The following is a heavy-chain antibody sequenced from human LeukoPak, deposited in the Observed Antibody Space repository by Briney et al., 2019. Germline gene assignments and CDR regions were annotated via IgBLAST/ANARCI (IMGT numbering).Heavy chain of an antibody. D-gene: IGHD3-10*01. CDR3: ARWHYYGSGSSLRPYYYYMDV. J-gene: IGHJ6*03. Sequence: GGSLRLSCAASGFTFSSYWMHWVRQAPGKGLVWVSRISSDGSSTNYADSVKGRFTISRDNAKNTLYLQMNSLRAEDTAVYYCARWHYYGSGSSLRPYYYYMDVWGKGTTVTVSS. V-gene: IGHV3-74*01. CDR2: ISSDGSST. CDR1: GFTFSSYW.